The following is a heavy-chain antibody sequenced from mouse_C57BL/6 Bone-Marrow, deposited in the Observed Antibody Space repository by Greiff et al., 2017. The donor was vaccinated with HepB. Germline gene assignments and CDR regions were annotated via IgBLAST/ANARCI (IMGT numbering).Heavy chain of an antibody. J-gene: IGHJ3*01. Sequence: EVQVVESGAGLVKPGGSLKLSCAASGFTFSSYAMSWVRQTPEKRLEWVAYISSGGDYIYYADTVKGRFTISRDNARNTLYLQMSSLKSEDTAMYYCTRRITTVPFAYWGQGTLVTVSA. CDR2: ISSGGDYI. CDR3: TRRITTVPFAY. CDR1: GFTFSSYA. V-gene: IGHV5S21*01. D-gene: IGHD1-1*01.